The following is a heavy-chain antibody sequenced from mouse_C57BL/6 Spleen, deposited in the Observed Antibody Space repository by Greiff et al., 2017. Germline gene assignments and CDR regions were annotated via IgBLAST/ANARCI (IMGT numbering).Heavy chain of an antibody. J-gene: IGHJ4*01. CDR3: ARKGELRYYYAMDY. CDR1: GYTFTDYY. V-gene: IGHV1-19*01. Sequence: DVQLQESGPVLVKPGASVKMSCKASGYTFTDYYMNWVKQSHGKSLEWIGVINPYNGGTSYNQKFKGKATLTVDKSSSTAYMELNSLTSEDSAVYYCARKGELRYYYAMDYWGQGTSVTVSS. CDR2: INPYNGGT. D-gene: IGHD1-1*01.